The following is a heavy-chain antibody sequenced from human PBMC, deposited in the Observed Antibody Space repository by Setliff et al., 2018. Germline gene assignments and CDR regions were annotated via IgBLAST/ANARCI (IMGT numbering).Heavy chain of an antibody. V-gene: IGHV4-34*01. CDR2: INHSGRT. Sequence: PSETLSLTCAVYGGSFSGYYWSWIRQPPGKGLEWIGEINHSGRTNYNPSIKSRVTISVDTSKNQFSLKLSSVTAADTAVYYCARGKVLYDYVWGSYRYEDYYYGMDVGGQGTTVTGSS. CDR1: GGSFSGYY. J-gene: IGHJ6*02. CDR3: ARGKVLYDYVWGSYRYEDYYYGMDV. D-gene: IGHD3-16*02.